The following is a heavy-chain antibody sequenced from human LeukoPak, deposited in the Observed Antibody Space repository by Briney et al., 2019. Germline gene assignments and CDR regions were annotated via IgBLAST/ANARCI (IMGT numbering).Heavy chain of an antibody. V-gene: IGHV3-21*01. CDR3: ARDLPEITFGGADDY. CDR1: GFTFSSYS. CDR2: ISSSSSYI. J-gene: IGHJ4*02. D-gene: IGHD3-16*01. Sequence: GGSLRLSCAASGFTFSSYSMNWVRQAPGKGLEWVSSISSSSSYIYYADSVKGRFTISRDNAKNSLYLQMNSLRAEDTAVYYCARDLPEITFGGADDYWGQGTLVTVSP.